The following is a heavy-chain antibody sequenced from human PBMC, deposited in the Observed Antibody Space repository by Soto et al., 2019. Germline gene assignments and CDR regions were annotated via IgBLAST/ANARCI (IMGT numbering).Heavy chain of an antibody. Sequence: PGGSLRLSCAASGFTFSTYAMSWVRQGPGKGLEWVSSISVSGSPYYADPVKGRFTVSRDNSKDTLYLQMNSLTAEDTAVYFCAKNYFFDSWGPGTLVTVSS. V-gene: IGHV3-23*01. CDR3: AKNYFFDS. CDR2: ISVSGSP. J-gene: IGHJ4*02. CDR1: GFTFSTYA.